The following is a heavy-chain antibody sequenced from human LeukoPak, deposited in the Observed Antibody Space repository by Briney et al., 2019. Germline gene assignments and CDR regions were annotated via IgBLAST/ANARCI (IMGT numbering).Heavy chain of an antibody. J-gene: IGHJ4*02. CDR1: GDSINSLDL. CDR3: AGLVGRYSSGLYYYYFDY. D-gene: IGHD3-22*01. CDR2: MYLSGTT. Sequence: SETLSLTCTVSGDSINSLDLWSWVRQPPGKGLERIGEMYLSGTTHSNPSVKSRVTISIDKSKNQFFLNLSSVTAADTAVYYCAGLVGRYSSGLYYYYFDYWGQGTLVTVSS. V-gene: IGHV4-4*02.